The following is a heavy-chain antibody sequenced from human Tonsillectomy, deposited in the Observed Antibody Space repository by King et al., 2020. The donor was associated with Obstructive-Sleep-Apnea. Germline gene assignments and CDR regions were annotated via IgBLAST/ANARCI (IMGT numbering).Heavy chain of an antibody. V-gene: IGHV4-39*07. J-gene: IGHJ4*02. CDR2: IYSSGDT. CDR1: GGSVASLNTNSDS. CDR3: ARGERTSMTVLTHFEN. Sequence: QLQESGPGLVKPSETLSLTCSVSGGSVASLNTNSDSWGWIRQSPGKGLEWIGAIYSSGDTYYNPSLKSRVIISVDIFKNDFSLRLSSMTAADTAVYFCARGERTSMTVLTHFENWGQGTLVAVSS. D-gene: IGHD3-22*01.